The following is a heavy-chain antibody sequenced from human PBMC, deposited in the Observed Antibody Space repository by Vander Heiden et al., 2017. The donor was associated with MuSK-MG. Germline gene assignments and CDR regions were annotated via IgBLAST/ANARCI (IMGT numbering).Heavy chain of an antibody. CDR3: ARGDSDSRGYYGPDY. CDR2: ISRSGSTI. J-gene: IGHJ4*02. CDR1: GFTSSNYS. V-gene: IGHV3-48*01. D-gene: IGHD3-22*01. Sequence: EVQLVESGGGLVQPGGSLRLSCAASGFTSSNYSMNWVRQAPGKGLEWVSYISRSGSTIYYADSVKGRFTISRDNAKNSLHLQMNSLRAEDTAVYYCARGDSDSRGYYGPDYWGQGTLVTVSS.